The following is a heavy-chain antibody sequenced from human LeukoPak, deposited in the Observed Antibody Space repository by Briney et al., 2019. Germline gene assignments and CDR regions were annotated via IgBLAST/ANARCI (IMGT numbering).Heavy chain of an antibody. CDR1: GFTFSSYS. V-gene: IGHV3-21*01. D-gene: IGHD3-10*01. J-gene: IGHJ4*02. CDR3: ARVYYDSGAPRHFDY. Sequence: GGSLRLSCAASGFTFSSYSMNWVRQAPGKGLEWVSSISSSSSYIYYADSVKGRFTISRDNAKNSLYLQMNSLRAEDTAVYYCARVYYDSGAPRHFDYWGQGTLVTVSS. CDR2: ISSSSSYI.